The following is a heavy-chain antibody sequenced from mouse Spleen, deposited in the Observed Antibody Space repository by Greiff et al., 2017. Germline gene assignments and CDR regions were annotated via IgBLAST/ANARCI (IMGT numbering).Heavy chain of an antibody. D-gene: IGHD2-4*01. J-gene: IGHJ2*01. CDR3: ARDDYGLDY. CDR1: GFTFSDYY. Sequence: EVNVVESEGGLVQPGSSMKLSCTASGFTFSDYYMAWVRQVPEKGLEWVANINYDGSSTYYLDSLKSRFIISRDNAKNILYLQMSSLKSEDTATYYCARDDYGLDYWGQGTTLTVSS. V-gene: IGHV5-16*01. CDR2: INYDGSST.